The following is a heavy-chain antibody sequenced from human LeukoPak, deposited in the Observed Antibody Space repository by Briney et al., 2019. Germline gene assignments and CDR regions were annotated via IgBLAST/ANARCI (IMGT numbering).Heavy chain of an antibody. CDR2: ISSSSSYI. CDR3: ARESYYDSSGYYSPNN. V-gene: IGHV3-21*01. Sequence: GGSLRLSCAASGFTFSSYSMNWVRQAPGKGLEWVSSISSSSSYIYYADSVKGRFTISRDNAKNSLYLQMNSLRAEDTALYYCARESYYDSSGYYSPNNWGQGTLVTVSS. D-gene: IGHD3-22*01. CDR1: GFTFSSYS. J-gene: IGHJ4*02.